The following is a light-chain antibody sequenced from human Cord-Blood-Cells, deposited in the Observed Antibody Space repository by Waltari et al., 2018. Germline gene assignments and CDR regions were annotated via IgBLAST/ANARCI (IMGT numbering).Light chain of an antibody. CDR3: SSYTSSSTLGM. V-gene: IGLV2-14*03. CDR2: DVS. Sequence: QSALTQPASVSGSPGQSITISCTAPSSDVGGYTYVSWYQQHPGKAPKLMIYDVSNRPSGVSNRFSGSKSGNTASLTISGLQAEDEADYYCSSYTSSSTLGMFGGGTKLTVL. CDR1: SSDVGGYTY. J-gene: IGLJ3*02.